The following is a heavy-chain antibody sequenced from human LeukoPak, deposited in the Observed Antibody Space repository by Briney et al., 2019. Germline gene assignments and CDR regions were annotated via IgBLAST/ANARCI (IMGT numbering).Heavy chain of an antibody. CDR1: GGSIGSGGYY. CDR3: ARDCIRHDSSGYYYYYGMDV. D-gene: IGHD3-22*01. Sequence: PSQTLSLTCTVSGGSIGSGGYYWSWIRQHPGKGLEWIGYIYYSGSTYYNPSLKSRVTISVDTSKNQFSLKLSSVTAADTAVYYCARDCIRHDSSGYYYYYGMDVWGQGTTVTVSS. CDR2: IYYSGST. V-gene: IGHV4-31*03. J-gene: IGHJ6*02.